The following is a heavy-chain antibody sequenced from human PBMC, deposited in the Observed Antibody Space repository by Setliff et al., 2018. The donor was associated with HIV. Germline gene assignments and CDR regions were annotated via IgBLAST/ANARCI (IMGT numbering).Heavy chain of an antibody. J-gene: IGHJ3*02. V-gene: IGHV1-3*01. D-gene: IGHD2-21*02. CDR1: GYTFTTYT. Sequence: GASVKVSCKASGYTFTTYTMHWVRQAPGQRPEWMGWVNAGKGNTRYSQKFQGRVVITRDTSANTAYMELSSLRSEDTAVYYCARDGGYSYGAFDIWGQGTRVTVSS. CDR3: ARDGGYSYGAFDI. CDR2: VNAGKGNT.